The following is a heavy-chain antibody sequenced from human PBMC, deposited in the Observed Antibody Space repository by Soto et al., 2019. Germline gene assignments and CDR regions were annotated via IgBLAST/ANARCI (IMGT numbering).Heavy chain of an antibody. Sequence: SETLSLTCTVSGDSISSYYWSWIRQPPGKGLEWIGYIYYSGSTNYNPSLRSRVTISVDTSKNQFSLKLSSVTAADTAVYYCASSRDMNYFDYWGQGTLVTVYS. CDR3: ASSRDMNYFDY. J-gene: IGHJ4*02. CDR1: GDSISSYY. V-gene: IGHV4-59*01. CDR2: IYYSGST.